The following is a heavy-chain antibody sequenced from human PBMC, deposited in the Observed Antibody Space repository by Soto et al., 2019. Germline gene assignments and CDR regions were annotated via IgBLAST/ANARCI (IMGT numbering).Heavy chain of an antibody. CDR1: GGSISSSRYY. V-gene: IGHV4-39*01. D-gene: IGHD3-10*01. CDR2: ISYSGNT. J-gene: IGHJ4*02. Sequence: SETLSLTCSVSGGSISSSRYYWGWIRQPPGKGLEWIGTISYSGNTYYDPSLKSRVTISVDTSTNQFSLKLSSVTAADTAVYYCARQFEPYYYVSGSPPDYWGQGTLVTVSS. CDR3: ARQFEPYYYVSGSPPDY.